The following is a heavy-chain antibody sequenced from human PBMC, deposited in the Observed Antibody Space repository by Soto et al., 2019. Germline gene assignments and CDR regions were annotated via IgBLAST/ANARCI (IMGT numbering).Heavy chain of an antibody. D-gene: IGHD3-22*01. CDR3: GRDLCGYYVKDY. V-gene: IGHV1-3*01. CDR1: GYTFTSYA. CDR2: INAGNGNT. Sequence: ASVKVSCKASGYTFTSYAMHWVRQAPGQRLEWMGWINAGNGNTKYSQKFQGRVTITRDTSASTAYRELSSLRAEDTAVYYCGRDLCGYYVKDYWGQGTLVTVSS. J-gene: IGHJ4*02.